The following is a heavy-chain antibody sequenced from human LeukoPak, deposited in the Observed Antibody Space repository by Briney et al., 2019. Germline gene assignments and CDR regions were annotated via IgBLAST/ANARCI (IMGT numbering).Heavy chain of an antibody. J-gene: IGHJ4*02. V-gene: IGHV4-30-4*01. CDR3: ARDGYNSGYFDY. D-gene: IGHD5-24*01. CDR1: GTSISSGGYY. Sequence: SETLSLTCTVSGTSISSGGYYWNWIRQPPGKGLEWIGYIYYSRSTSYSPSLKSRLTISVDTSKNQFSLKLSSVTAADTAVYYCARDGYNSGYFDYWGQGTLVTVSS. CDR2: IYYSRST.